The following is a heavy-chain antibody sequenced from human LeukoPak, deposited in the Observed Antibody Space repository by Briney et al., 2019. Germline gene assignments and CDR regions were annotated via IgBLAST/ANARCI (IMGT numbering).Heavy chain of an antibody. V-gene: IGHV1-58*02. J-gene: IGHJ4*02. CDR2: IVVGSGNT. D-gene: IGHD3-22*01. CDR3: AAAAYDSSGYVFDY. Sequence: GASVKVSCKASGFTFTSSAMQWVRQARGQRLEWIGWIVVGSGNTNYAQKFQERVTITRDMSTSTAYMELSSLRSEDTAVYYCAAAAYDSSGYVFDYWGQGTLVTVSS. CDR1: GFTFTSSA.